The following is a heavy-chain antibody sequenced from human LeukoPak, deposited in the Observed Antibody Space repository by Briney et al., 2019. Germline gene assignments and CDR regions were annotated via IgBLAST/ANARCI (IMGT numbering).Heavy chain of an antibody. Sequence: GASVKVSCKASGGTFSSYAISWVRQAPGQGLEWMGGIIPIFGTANYAQKFQGRVTITADESTSTAYMELSSLRSEDTAVYYCARDGNLYSPYYYYGMDVWGQGTTVTVSS. J-gene: IGHJ6*02. CDR3: ARDGNLYSPYYYYGMDV. D-gene: IGHD1-14*01. V-gene: IGHV1-69*13. CDR1: GGTFSSYA. CDR2: IIPIFGTA.